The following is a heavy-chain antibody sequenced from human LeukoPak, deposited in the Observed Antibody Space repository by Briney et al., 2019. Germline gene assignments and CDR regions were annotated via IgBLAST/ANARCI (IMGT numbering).Heavy chain of an antibody. V-gene: IGHV3-21*01. CDR1: GFTFSSYS. CDR3: ARGNSGSYVFDY. Sequence: PGGSLRLSCAASGFTFSSYSMNWVRQAPGKGLEWVSSISSSSSYISYADSVKGRFTISRDYAKNSLYLQMNSLRAEDTAVYYCARGNSGSYVFDYWGQGTLVTVSS. J-gene: IGHJ4*02. CDR2: ISSSSSYI. D-gene: IGHD1-26*01.